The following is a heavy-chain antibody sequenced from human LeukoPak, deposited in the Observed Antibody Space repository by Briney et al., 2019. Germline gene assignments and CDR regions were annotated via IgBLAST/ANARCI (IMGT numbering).Heavy chain of an antibody. CDR2: ISSSSSYI. D-gene: IGHD6-19*01. Sequence: PGGSLRLSCAASGFTFSSYSMNWVRQAPGKGLEWVSSISSSSSYIYYADSVKGRFTISRDNAKNSLYLQMNSLRAEDTAVYYCARGALYSSGWYDQPGYYFDYWGQGTLVTVSS. CDR3: ARGALYSSGWYDQPGYYFDY. J-gene: IGHJ4*02. V-gene: IGHV3-21*01. CDR1: GFTFSSYS.